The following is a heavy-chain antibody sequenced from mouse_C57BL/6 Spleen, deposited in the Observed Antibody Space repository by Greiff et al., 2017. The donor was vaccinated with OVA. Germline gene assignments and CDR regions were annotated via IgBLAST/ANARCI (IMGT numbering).Heavy chain of an antibody. CDR1: GYTFTSYW. CDR3: ARYYGSSDAMDY. Sequence: VQLQQPGAELVMPGASVKLSCKASGYTFTSYWMHWVKQRPGQGLEWIGEIDPSDSYTNYNQKFKGKSTLTVDKSSSTAYMQLSSLTSEDSAVYYCARYYGSSDAMDYWGQGTSVTVSS. D-gene: IGHD1-1*01. J-gene: IGHJ4*01. CDR2: IDPSDSYT. V-gene: IGHV1-69*01.